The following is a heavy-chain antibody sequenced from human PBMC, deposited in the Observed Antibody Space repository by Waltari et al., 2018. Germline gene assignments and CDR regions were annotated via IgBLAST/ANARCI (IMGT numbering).Heavy chain of an antibody. D-gene: IGHD3-10*01. Sequence: EVQLVESGGGLVQPGGSLSLSCVASGFTFGSHWLSWVRQAPEKGLEWVDDIKQDGTQQYYVDSVKGRFTVSRDNHKNSLFLQMNSLRAEDTAVYYCARALPGEITVYDYWAQGALVTVSS. CDR1: GFTFGSHW. CDR3: ARALPGEITVYDY. J-gene: IGHJ4*02. V-gene: IGHV3-7*01. CDR2: IKQDGTQQ.